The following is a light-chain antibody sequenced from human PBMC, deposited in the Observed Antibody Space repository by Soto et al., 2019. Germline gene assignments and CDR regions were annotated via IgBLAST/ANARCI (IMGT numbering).Light chain of an antibody. Sequence: DIQMTQSPSTLSASVGDRVNITCRASQFISYWLAWYQQQPGKGPTLLMYKTSILESGVPSRFSGSGAGTEFTLSISTLQPDDFATYYCQQYNSYPTFGGGTKVEVK. CDR2: KTS. CDR3: QQYNSYPT. J-gene: IGKJ4*01. CDR1: QFISYW. V-gene: IGKV1-5*03.